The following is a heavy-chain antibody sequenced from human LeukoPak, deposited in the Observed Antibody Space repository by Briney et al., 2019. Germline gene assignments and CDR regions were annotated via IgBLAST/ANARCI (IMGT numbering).Heavy chain of an antibody. CDR2: IFWDGYK. V-gene: IGHV2-5*02. CDR3: ARIQAYGGNSEGYYFNY. D-gene: IGHD4-23*01. Sequence: SGPTLVRPTQALTLTCNVSGFSVSTDGVGVGWIRQPPGKALEWLALIFWDGYKRYSPSLKSRLTITKDTSRNQVVLTMTNMDTVDTATYYCARIQAYGGNSEGYYFNYWGQGTLVTVSS. J-gene: IGHJ4*02. CDR1: GFSVSTDGVG.